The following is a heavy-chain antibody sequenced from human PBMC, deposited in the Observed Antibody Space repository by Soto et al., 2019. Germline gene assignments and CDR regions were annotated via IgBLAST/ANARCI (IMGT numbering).Heavy chain of an antibody. V-gene: IGHV3-74*01. J-gene: IGHJ6*03. CDR1: GFTFSSYA. D-gene: IGHD1-26*01. CDR2: ISSDGSST. CDR3: ARDQFLWSYGSSHYYYYMDV. Sequence: PGGSLRLSCAASGFTFSSYAMPWVRQAPGKGLVWVSGISSDGSSTNYADSVKGRFAISRDSAKNTLYLQMNSLRAEDTAVYFCARDQFLWSYGSSHYYYYMDVWGKGTTVTVSS.